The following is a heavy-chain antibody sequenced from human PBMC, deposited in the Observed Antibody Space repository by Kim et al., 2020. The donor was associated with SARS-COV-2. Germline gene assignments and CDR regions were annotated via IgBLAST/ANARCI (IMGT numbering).Heavy chain of an antibody. CDR1: GFTFSSYG. CDR3: AKGLTGTTGGFDY. V-gene: IGHV3-30*18. Sequence: GGSLRLSCAASGFTFSSYGMHWVRQAPGKGLEWVAVISYDGSNKYYADSVKGRFTISRDNSKNTLYLQMNSLRAEDTAVYYCAKGLTGTTGGFDYWGQGTLVTVSS. CDR2: ISYDGSNK. D-gene: IGHD1-7*01. J-gene: IGHJ4*02.